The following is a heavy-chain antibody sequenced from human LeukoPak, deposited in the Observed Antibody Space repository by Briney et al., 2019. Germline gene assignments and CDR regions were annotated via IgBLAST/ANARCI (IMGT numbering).Heavy chain of an antibody. V-gene: IGHV3-23*01. CDR2: ISVSGADT. D-gene: IGHD6-6*01. J-gene: IGHJ4*02. CDR1: GFTFTNYV. Sequence: GGSLRLSCAASGFTFTNYVMTWVRQAPGKGLEWLSGISVSGADTYYADSVKGRFTISRDNSKNTVSLRLNSLRAEDSAIYYCASRKGYSTSSVFYWGQGTLVTVSS. CDR3: ASRKGYSTSSVFY.